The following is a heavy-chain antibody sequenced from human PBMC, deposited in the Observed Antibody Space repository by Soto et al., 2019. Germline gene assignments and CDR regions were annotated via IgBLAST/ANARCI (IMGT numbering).Heavy chain of an antibody. J-gene: IGHJ1*01. Sequence: QVQLVESGGGVVQPGRSLRLSCAASGFTFTTFALHWVRQAPGKGLEWVAVISSDGTIQYYADSVRGRFTISRDNSKNMVCVQMDSLRPEDTAVYYCASDRGIPLECFQYWGQGTLVTVSS. CDR3: ASDRGIPLECFQY. V-gene: IGHV3-30-3*01. CDR2: ISSDGTIQ. CDR1: GFTFTTFA. D-gene: IGHD1-20*01.